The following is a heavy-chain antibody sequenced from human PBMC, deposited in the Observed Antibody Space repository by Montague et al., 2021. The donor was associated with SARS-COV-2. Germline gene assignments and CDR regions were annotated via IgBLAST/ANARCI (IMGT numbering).Heavy chain of an antibody. Sequence: SETLSLTCSVSGGPISRSSYYWGWIRQPPGKGLEWIGEINHSGSTNYNPSLKSRLTISVDTSKKQFSLKLNSMTAADTAVYYCARGADYDFLSGFLRYKGFDPWGLGTPVTVSS. CDR3: ARGADYDFLSGFLRYKGFDP. CDR1: GGPISRSSYY. J-gene: IGHJ5*02. V-gene: IGHV4-39*07. D-gene: IGHD3-3*01. CDR2: INHSGST.